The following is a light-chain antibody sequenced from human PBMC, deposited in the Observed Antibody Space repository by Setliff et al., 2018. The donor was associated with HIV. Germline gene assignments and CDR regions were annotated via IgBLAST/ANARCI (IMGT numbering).Light chain of an antibody. V-gene: IGLV2-14*01. CDR2: EVT. CDR1: SSDIGGYNY. J-gene: IGLJ1*01. CDR3: NSYRSGSTPYV. Sequence: HSALTQPASVSGSPGQSITISCTGTSSDIGGYNYVSWYQQHPGKAPKLMIYEVTNRPSGVSNRFSGSKSGSTASLTISGLQAEDEADYYCNSYRSGSTPYVFGTGTKVTVL.